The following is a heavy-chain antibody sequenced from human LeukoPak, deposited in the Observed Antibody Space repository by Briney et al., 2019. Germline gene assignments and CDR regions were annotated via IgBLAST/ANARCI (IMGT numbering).Heavy chain of an antibody. CDR1: GFTFSSYW. V-gene: IGHV3-7*05. CDR2: IKEDGSER. J-gene: IGHJ4*02. D-gene: IGHD6-19*01. CDR3: ASQFWWAAVAGTTLDY. Sequence: GGSLRLSCIASGFTFSSYWMSWVRQAPGGGLEWVANIKEDGSERYYVDSVKGRFTISRDNAKISLYLQMNSLRAEDTAVYYCASQFWWAAVAGTTLDYWGQGTLVTVSS.